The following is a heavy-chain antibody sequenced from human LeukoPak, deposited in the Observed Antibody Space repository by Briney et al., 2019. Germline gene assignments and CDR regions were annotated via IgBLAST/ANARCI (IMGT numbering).Heavy chain of an antibody. CDR1: GGSISSYY. D-gene: IGHD2-15*01. CDR3: AREHPYCSGGSCYSEGFDY. J-gene: IGHJ4*02. Sequence: PSETLSLTCTVSGGSISSYYWSWIRQPPGKGLEWIGYIYYSGSTNYNPSPKSRVTISVDTSKNQFSLKLSSVTAADMAVYYCAREHPYCSGGSCYSEGFDYWGQGTLVTVSS. V-gene: IGHV4-59*01. CDR2: IYYSGST.